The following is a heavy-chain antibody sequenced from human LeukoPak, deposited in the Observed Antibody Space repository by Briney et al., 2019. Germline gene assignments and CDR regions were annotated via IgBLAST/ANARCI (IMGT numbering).Heavy chain of an antibody. V-gene: IGHV3-23*01. D-gene: IGHD6-13*01. Sequence: GGTLRLSCAASGFTFTSYAMSWGRQAPRKGREWGSTNSYSGGSTYYPDSLKGRLTISRDNSKHTLYVQLNSLRAEDTAIYYCAKDRGGGAAAELDFWGQGTLVAVSS. CDR3: AKDRGGGAAAELDF. J-gene: IGHJ4*02. CDR1: GFTFTSYA. CDR2: NSYSGGST.